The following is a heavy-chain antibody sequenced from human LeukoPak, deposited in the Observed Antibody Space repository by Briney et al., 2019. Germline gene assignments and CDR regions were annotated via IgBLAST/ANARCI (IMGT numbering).Heavy chain of an antibody. CDR2: INPNSGGT. V-gene: IGHV1-2*02. D-gene: IGHD6-19*01. CDR3: ARDSGWYSSTNYFDY. J-gene: IGHJ4*02. CDR1: GYTFTGYY. Sequence: ASVKVSCKASGYTFTGYYMHWVRQAPGQGLEWMGWINPNSGGTNYAQKFQGRVTMTGDTSISTAYMERTRLRSDDTAVYYCARDSGWYSSTNYFDYWGQGTLVTVSS.